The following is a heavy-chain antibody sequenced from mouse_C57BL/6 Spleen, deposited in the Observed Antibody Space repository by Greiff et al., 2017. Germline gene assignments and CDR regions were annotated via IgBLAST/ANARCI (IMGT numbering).Heavy chain of an antibody. D-gene: IGHD1-1*01. V-gene: IGHV3-6*01. CDR1: GYSITSGYY. Sequence: EVQVVESGPGLVKPSQSLSLTCSVTGYSITSGYYWNWIRQFPGNKLEWMGYISYDGSNNYNPSLKNRISITRDTSKNQFFLKLNSVTTEDTATYYCASYYGSSYDAMDYWGQGTSVTVSS. CDR2: ISYDGSN. CDR3: ASYYGSSYDAMDY. J-gene: IGHJ4*01.